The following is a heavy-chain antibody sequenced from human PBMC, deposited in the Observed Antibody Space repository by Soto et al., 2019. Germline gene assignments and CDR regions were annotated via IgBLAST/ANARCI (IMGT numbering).Heavy chain of an antibody. CDR2: ISGSGGST. Sequence: EVQLLESGGGLVQPGGSLRLSCAASGFTFSSYAMSWVRQAPGKGLEWVSAISGSGGSTYYADSVKGRFTISRDNSKNPLYLQMNSLRAEDTAVYYCAKENIITFEEVINPFDYWGQGTLVTVSS. CDR1: GFTFSSYA. CDR3: AKENIITFEEVINPFDY. V-gene: IGHV3-23*01. J-gene: IGHJ4*02. D-gene: IGHD3-16*01.